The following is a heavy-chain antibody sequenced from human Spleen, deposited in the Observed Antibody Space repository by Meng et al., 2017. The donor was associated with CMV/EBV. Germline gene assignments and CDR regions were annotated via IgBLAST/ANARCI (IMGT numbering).Heavy chain of an antibody. V-gene: IGHV3-21*01. CDR1: GVTSSTYT. CDR3: ARERLYQPLWGDALDI. J-gene: IGHJ3*02. CDR2: INSSRSYI. D-gene: IGHD2-2*01. Sequence: GESLRLSCEASGVTSSTYTMHRVRQAPGKGLEWGSSINSSRSYIHYRDSVKGRCTISRDNAKTSVYLQMNNLRAEDTALYFCARERLYQPLWGDALDIWGQGTMVTVSS.